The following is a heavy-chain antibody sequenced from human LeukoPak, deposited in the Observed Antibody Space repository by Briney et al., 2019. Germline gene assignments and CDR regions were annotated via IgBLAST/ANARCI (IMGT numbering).Heavy chain of an antibody. CDR2: INPSGSSA. J-gene: IGHJ5*02. D-gene: IGHD1-26*01. CDR1: GYGFTSYY. Sequence: ASVKVSCKASGYGFTSYYMHWVRQAPGQGLEWMGFINPSGSSAAYAQKFQGRLTMTRDMFTSTDYMELTSLTSDDTAVYYCARDNSVGETAWWFDPWGQGTLVTVSS. V-gene: IGHV1-46*01. CDR3: ARDNSVGETAWWFDP.